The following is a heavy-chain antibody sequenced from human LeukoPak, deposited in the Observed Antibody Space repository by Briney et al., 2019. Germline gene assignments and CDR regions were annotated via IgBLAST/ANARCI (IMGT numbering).Heavy chain of an antibody. V-gene: IGHV4-59*01. J-gene: IGHJ3*02. CDR3: ARVRGYSYGSDAFDI. CDR2: IYYSGST. D-gene: IGHD5-18*01. Sequence: SETLSLTCTVSGGSISSYYWSWIRQPPGKGLEWIGYIYYSGSTNYNPSLKSRVTISVGTSKKQFSLKLSSVTAADTAVYYCARVRGYSYGSDAFDIWGQGTMVTVSS. CDR1: GGSISSYY.